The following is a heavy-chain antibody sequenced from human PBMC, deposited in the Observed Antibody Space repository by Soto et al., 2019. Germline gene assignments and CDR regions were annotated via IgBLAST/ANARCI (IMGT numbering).Heavy chain of an antibody. J-gene: IGHJ2*01. Sequence: EVQLVQSGAEVKKPGESLKISCKGSGYSFTSYWIGWVRQMPGKGLEWMGIIYPGDSDTRYSPSFQGQVTISADKSISTAYLQWSSLKASDTAMYYCARHRYCGGDCYSPYWYFDLWGRGTLVTVSS. CDR3: ARHRYCGGDCYSPYWYFDL. V-gene: IGHV5-51*01. CDR2: IYPGDSDT. CDR1: GYSFTSYW. D-gene: IGHD2-21*02.